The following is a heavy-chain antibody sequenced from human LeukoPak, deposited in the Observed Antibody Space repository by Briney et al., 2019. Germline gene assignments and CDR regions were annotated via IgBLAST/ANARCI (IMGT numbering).Heavy chain of an antibody. Sequence: GGSLRLSCAASGFTFSTFAMIWVRQPPGKGLEWVSSIFPSGGEIHYADSVRGRFTISRDNSKNTLYLQMNSLRAEDTAVYYCAKRGAYSPPYWGQGTLVTVSS. CDR1: GFTFSTFA. J-gene: IGHJ4*02. D-gene: IGHD5-18*01. V-gene: IGHV3-23*01. CDR2: IFPSGGEI. CDR3: AKRGAYSPPY.